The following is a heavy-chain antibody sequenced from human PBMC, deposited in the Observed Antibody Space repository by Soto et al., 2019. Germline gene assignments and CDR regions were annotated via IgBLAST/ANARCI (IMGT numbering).Heavy chain of an antibody. CDR2: ISRSGTT. Sequence: QVQLQQWGAGLLKPSETLSLSCAVYGGYFNDNYYTWFRQPPGKGLEWIGEISRSGTTKYIPSLRSRASISFATSKTQAALKVTCLTAADTAVYYLATSLWFGKKVELWGQGALVTAPS. CDR1: GGYFNDNY. CDR3: ATSLWFGKKVEL. V-gene: IGHV4-34*01. D-gene: IGHD3-10*01. J-gene: IGHJ5*02.